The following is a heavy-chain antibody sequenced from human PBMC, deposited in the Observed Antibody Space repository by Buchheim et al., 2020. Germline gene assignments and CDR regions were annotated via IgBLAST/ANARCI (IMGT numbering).Heavy chain of an antibody. V-gene: IGHV4-30-4*01. CDR3: VRGLRVAAAGNFQY. CDR1: AGSITSGDYY. Sequence: QVQLQESGPGLVEPSQTLSLTCTSSAGSITSGDYYWSWIRQPPGKGLEWIGNIYYRGSTYYSPSLKSRVTMSLDTSNHQFSLKLSSVTAADTGVYYCVRGLRVAAAGNFQYWGQGTL. D-gene: IGHD6-13*01. J-gene: IGHJ1*01. CDR2: IYYRGST.